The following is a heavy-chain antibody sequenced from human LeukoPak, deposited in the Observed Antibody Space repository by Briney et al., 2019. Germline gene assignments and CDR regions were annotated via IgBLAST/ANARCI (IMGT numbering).Heavy chain of an antibody. D-gene: IGHD3-9*01. CDR3: ATGTHYDLLPF. J-gene: IGHJ4*02. Sequence: GASVTVSCKVSGYSLTELSTHWVRQAPGKGLEWMGGFDPGSGEIIYEQKFQDRVTMTEDTSTDTAYMELSSLRSEDTALYYCATGTHYDLLPFWGQGTLVTVSS. CDR2: FDPGSGEI. V-gene: IGHV1-24*01. CDR1: GYSLTELS.